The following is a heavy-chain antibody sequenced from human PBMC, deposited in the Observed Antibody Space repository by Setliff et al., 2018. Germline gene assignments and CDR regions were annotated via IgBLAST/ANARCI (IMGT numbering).Heavy chain of an antibody. D-gene: IGHD1-26*01. CDR2: IHGTEGA. J-gene: IGHJ4*02. CDR3: ARSPSSGAYWNPRPFYSDY. Sequence: SETLFLTCTVSDGSLYSGNYYWTWIRQPAGKALEWIGHIHGTEGAHYNPSLESRVTISRDKSPNQFSLMLRSVTAADTALYYCARSPSSGAYWNPRPFYSDYWARGTLVTVS. V-gene: IGHV4-61*09. CDR1: DGSLYSGNYY.